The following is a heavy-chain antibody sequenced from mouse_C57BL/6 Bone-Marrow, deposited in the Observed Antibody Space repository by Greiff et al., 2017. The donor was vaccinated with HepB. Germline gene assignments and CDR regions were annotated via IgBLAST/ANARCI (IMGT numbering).Heavy chain of an antibody. V-gene: IGHV1-62-2*01. Sequence: QVQLQQSGAELVKPGASVKLSCKASGYTFTEYTIHWVKQRSGQGLEWIGWFYPGSGSIKYNEKFKDKATLTADKSSSTVYMELSRLTSEDSGVYFCGRQENRAIGTTDRLWCAYCGQGSRVTVSA. D-gene: IGHD2-14*01. CDR2: FYPGSGSI. CDR3: GRQENRAIGTTDRLWCAY. CDR1: GYTFTEYT. J-gene: IGHJ3*01.